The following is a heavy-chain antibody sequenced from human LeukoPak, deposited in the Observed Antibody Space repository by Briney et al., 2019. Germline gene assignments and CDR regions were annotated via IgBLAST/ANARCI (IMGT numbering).Heavy chain of an antibody. J-gene: IGHJ4*02. CDR3: AKDWWTGSMVRGVTLSQ. D-gene: IGHD3-10*01. Sequence: GASVKVSCKVSGYTLTELSMHWVRQAPGKGLEWMGGFDPEDGETIYAQKFQGRVTMTEDTSTDTAYMELSSLRSEDTAVYYCAKDWWTGSMVRGVTLSQWGQGTLVTVSS. CDR2: FDPEDGET. CDR1: GYTLTELS. V-gene: IGHV1-24*01.